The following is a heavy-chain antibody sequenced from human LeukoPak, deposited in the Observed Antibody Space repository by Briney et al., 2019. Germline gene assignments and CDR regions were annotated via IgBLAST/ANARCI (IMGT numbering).Heavy chain of an antibody. CDR1: GFTFSTYG. J-gene: IGHJ4*02. D-gene: IGHD3-10*01. CDR2: ISGSGGST. CDR3: AGRGSGSYFVF. Sequence: GGSLRLSCSASGFTFSTYGMNWVRQAPGKGLEWVSVISGSGGSTYYADSVKGRFTISRDNSKNTLYLQMNSLRAEDTAVYYCAGRGSGSYFVFWGQGTLVTVSS. V-gene: IGHV3-23*01.